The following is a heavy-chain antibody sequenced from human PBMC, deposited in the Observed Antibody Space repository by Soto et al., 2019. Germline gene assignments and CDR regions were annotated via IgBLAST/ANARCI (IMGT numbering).Heavy chain of an antibody. J-gene: IGHJ4*02. CDR1: GYSFTSYW. D-gene: IGHD6-13*01. CDR2: IYPGDSDT. CDR3: ARQPTIAAAGPGFSDY. Sequence: PGESLKISCKGSGYSFTSYWIGWVRQMPGKGLEWMGIIYPGDSDTRYSPSFQGQVTISADKSISTAYLQWSSLKASDTAMYYCARQPTIAAAGPGFSDYWGQGTLVTVSS. V-gene: IGHV5-51*01.